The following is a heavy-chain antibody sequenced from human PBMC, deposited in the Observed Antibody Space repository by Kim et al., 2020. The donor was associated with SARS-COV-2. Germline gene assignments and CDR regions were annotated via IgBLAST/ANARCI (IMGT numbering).Heavy chain of an antibody. J-gene: IGHJ4*02. CDR1: GFTFSSYA. V-gene: IGHV3-23*01. Sequence: GGSLRLSCAASGFTFSSYAMSWVRQAPGKGLEWVSAISGSGGSTYYADSVKGRFTISRDNSKNTLYLQMNSLRAEDTAVYYCAKVRYCSSTSCVDYWGQGTLVTVSS. D-gene: IGHD2-2*01. CDR2: ISGSGGST. CDR3: AKVRYCSSTSCVDY.